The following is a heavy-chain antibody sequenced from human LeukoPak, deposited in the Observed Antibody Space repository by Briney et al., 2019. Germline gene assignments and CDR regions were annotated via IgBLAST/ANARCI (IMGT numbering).Heavy chain of an antibody. CDR2: IYTSGST. CDR3: ARALIAAAGTRAFDI. D-gene: IGHD6-13*01. CDR1: GGSISSYY. Sequence: SETLSLTCTVSGGSISSYYWSWIRQPAGKGLEWVGRIYTSGSTNYNPSLKSRVTMSVDTSKNQFSLKLSSVTAADTAVYYCARALIAAAGTRAFDIWGQGTMVTVSS. V-gene: IGHV4-4*07. J-gene: IGHJ3*02.